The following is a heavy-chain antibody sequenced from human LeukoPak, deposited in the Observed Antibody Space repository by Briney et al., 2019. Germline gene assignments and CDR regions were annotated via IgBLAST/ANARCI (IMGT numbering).Heavy chain of an antibody. Sequence: SETLSLTCTVSGGSISGYYWSWIRQPPGKGLEWIGYIYYSGSTNYNPSLKSRVTISVDTSKNQFSLKLSSVTAADAAVYYCARRGYGGNQFDYWGQGTLVTVSS. CDR3: ARRGYGGNQFDY. J-gene: IGHJ4*02. D-gene: IGHD4-17*01. CDR2: IYYSGST. CDR1: GGSISGYY. V-gene: IGHV4-59*08.